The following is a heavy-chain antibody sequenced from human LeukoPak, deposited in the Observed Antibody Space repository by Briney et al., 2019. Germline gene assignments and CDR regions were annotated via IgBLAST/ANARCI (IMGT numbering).Heavy chain of an antibody. CDR1: GGSISSYY. CDR2: IYTSGST. Sequence: SETLSLTCTVSGGSISSYYWSWIRQPAGKGLEWIGRIYTSGSTNYNPSLKSRVTMSVDTSKNQFSLKLSSVTAADTAVYYCAGTLTGPYYYYYGMDVWGQGTTVTVSS. CDR3: AGTLTGPYYYYYGMDV. D-gene: IGHD4-11*01. V-gene: IGHV4-4*07. J-gene: IGHJ6*02.